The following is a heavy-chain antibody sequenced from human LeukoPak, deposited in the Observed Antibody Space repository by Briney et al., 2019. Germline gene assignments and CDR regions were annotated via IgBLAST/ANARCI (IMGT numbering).Heavy chain of an antibody. V-gene: IGHV4-30-4*07. CDR3: ARGVVPASNILNWFDP. D-gene: IGHD2-2*01. CDR1: GGSISSGGYS. Sequence: PSETLSLTCAVSGGSISSGGYSWSWIRQPPGKGLEWIGYIYYSGSTYYNPSLKSRVTISVDTSKNQFSLKLSSVTAADMAVYYCARGVVPASNILNWFDPWGQGTLVTVSS. J-gene: IGHJ5*02. CDR2: IYYSGST.